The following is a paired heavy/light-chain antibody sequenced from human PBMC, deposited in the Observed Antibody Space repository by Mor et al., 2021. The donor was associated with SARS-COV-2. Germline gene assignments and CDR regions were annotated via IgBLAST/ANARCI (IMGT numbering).Heavy chain of an antibody. CDR1: GFTFGNYV. D-gene: IGHD3-9*01. J-gene: IGHJ4*02. CDR3: VKDLPHITIFGALDC. CDR2: IGTSGSQT. Sequence: EVQLLESGGGFVQPGGSLRLSCAASGFTFGNYVMGWVRQAPGKGLEWVSNIGTSGSQTYYAGSVRGRFTISRDNSKNTLFLQMNSLRAEDTAVYYCVKDLPHITIFGALDCWGQGTLVTVSS. V-gene: IGHV3-23*01.
Light chain of an antibody. V-gene: IGLV1-51*02. J-gene: IGLJ2*01. CDR1: RSNIEESY. CDR2: EDN. Sequence: QSVLTQPPSVSAAPGQKVTISCSGSRSNIEESYVSWYQHFPGTAPKLLMYEDNKRPSGIPDRFSGSKSGTSATLGITGLQTGDEADYFCGTWDSSVSGVVFGGGTKLTVL. CDR3: GTWDSSVSGVV.